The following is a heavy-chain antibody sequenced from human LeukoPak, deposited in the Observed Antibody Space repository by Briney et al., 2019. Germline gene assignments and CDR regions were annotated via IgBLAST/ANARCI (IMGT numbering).Heavy chain of an antibody. CDR3: ARDVGYWYFDL. CDR2: ISSSTTYI. D-gene: IGHD2-15*01. CDR1: EFIFSSYS. Sequence: GGSLRLSCAASEFIFSSYSMNWVHQAPGKGLEWVSSISSSTTYIYYADSVKGRFTISRDNAKNSLYLQMNSLRAEDTAVYYCARDVGYWYFDLWGRGTLVTVSS. V-gene: IGHV3-21*01. J-gene: IGHJ2*01.